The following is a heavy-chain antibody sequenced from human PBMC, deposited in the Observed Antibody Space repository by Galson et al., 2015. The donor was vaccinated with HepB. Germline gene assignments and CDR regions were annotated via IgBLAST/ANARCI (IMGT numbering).Heavy chain of an antibody. CDR3: ARSDWGRWLQFSWFDY. D-gene: IGHD5-24*01. J-gene: IGHJ5*01. CDR2: ISSSSSYI. Sequence: SLRLSCAASGFTFSSYSMNWVRQAPGKGLEWVSSISSSSSYIYYADSVKGRFTISRDNAKNSLYLQMNSLRAEDTAVYYCARSDWGRWLQFSWFDYWGQGTLVTVSS. V-gene: IGHV3-21*01. CDR1: GFTFSSYS.